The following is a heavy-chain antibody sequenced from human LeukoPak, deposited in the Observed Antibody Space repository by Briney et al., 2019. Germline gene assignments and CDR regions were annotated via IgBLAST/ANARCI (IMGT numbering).Heavy chain of an antibody. J-gene: IGHJ4*02. CDR2: IRYDGSSK. Sequence: GGSLRLSCAASRFIFSSYGMHWVRQSPGKGLEWVAFIRYDGSSKYYADSVKGRFTISRDNSKNTLYLQMNSLRAEDTAVYYCAKDPGYYDFWSAPIYWGQGTLVTVSS. CDR1: RFIFSSYG. V-gene: IGHV3-30*02. CDR3: AKDPGYYDFWSAPIY. D-gene: IGHD3-3*01.